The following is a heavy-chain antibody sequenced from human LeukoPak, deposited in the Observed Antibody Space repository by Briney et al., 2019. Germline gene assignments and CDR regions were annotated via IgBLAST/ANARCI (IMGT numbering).Heavy chain of an antibody. CDR3: ATVLLG. Sequence: GGSLRLSCAASGFTFSSYYMLWVRHAPGKGLEWVSHIKGGGTIMIYADSVKGRFTISRDNTKNTLHLQMNSLRPDDTAVNYCATVLLGWGQGTLVTVSS. CDR2: IKGGGTIM. V-gene: IGHV3-74*01. CDR1: GFTFSSYY. J-gene: IGHJ1*01.